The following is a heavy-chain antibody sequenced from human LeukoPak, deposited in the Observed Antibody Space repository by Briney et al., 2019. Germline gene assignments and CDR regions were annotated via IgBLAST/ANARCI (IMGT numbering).Heavy chain of an antibody. D-gene: IGHD3-16*01. CDR2: INHNGNVN. Sequence: GGSLRLSCAASGFTFSSYSMNWARQAPGKGLEWVASINHNGNVNYYVDSVKGRFTIPRDNAKNSLYLQMSNLRAEDTAVYFCARGGGLDVWGQGATVTVSS. CDR1: GFTFSSYS. V-gene: IGHV3-7*03. J-gene: IGHJ6*02. CDR3: ARGGGLDV.